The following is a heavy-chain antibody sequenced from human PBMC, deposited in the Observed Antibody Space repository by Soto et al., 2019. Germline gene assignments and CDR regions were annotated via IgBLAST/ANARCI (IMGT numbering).Heavy chain of an antibody. CDR3: ARDRHSSYFDY. CDR2: IWYDGSNK. J-gene: IGHJ4*02. D-gene: IGHD2-15*01. CDR1: GFTFSSYG. Sequence: QVQLVESGGGVVQPGRSPRLSCAASGFTFSSYGMHWVRQAPGKGLEWVAVIWYDGSNKYYADSVKGRFTISRDNSKNTLYLQMNSLRAEDTAVYYCARDRHSSYFDYWGQGTLVTVSS. V-gene: IGHV3-33*01.